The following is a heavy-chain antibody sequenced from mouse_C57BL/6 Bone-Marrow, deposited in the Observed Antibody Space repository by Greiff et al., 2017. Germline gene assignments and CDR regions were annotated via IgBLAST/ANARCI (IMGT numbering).Heavy chain of an antibody. CDR3: ARIYSNYYFDY. CDR2: INPSSGYT. J-gene: IGHJ2*01. Sequence: VQGVESGAELAKPGASVKLSCKASGYTFTSYWMHWVKQRPGQGLEWIGYINPSSGYTKYNQKFKDKATLTADKSSSTAYMQLSSLTYEDSAVYYCARIYSNYYFDYWGQGTTLTVSS. D-gene: IGHD2-5*01. V-gene: IGHV1-7*01. CDR1: GYTFTSYW.